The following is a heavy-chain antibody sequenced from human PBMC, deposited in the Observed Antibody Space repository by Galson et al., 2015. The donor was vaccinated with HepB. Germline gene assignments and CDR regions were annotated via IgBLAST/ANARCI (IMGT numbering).Heavy chain of an antibody. J-gene: IGHJ1*01. D-gene: IGHD3-9*01. CDR2: INSDGSST. Sequence: SLRLSCAASGFTFSSYWMHWVRQAPGKGLVWVSRINSDGSSTSYADSVKGRFTISRDNAKNTLYLQMNSLRAEDTAVYYCARDHGYDILTGYTRAEYFQHWGQGTLVTVSS. CDR1: GFTFSSYW. V-gene: IGHV3-74*01. CDR3: ARDHGYDILTGYTRAEYFQH.